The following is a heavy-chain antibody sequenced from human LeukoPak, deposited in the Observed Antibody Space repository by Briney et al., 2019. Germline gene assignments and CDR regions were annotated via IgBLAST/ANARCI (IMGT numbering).Heavy chain of an antibody. D-gene: IGHD6-19*01. J-gene: IGHJ4*02. CDR2: IRYDGSNK. CDR1: GFTFSSCG. V-gene: IGHV3-30*02. CDR3: AAGRSSEVAY. Sequence: PGGSLRLSCAASGFTFSSCGMHWVRQAPGKGLEWVAFIRYDGSNKYYADSVKGRFTISRDNSKNTLYLQMNSLRAEDTAVYYCAAGRSSEVAYWGQGTLVTVSS.